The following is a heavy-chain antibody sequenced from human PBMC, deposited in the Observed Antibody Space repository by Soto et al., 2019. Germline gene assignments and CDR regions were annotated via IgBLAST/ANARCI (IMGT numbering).Heavy chain of an antibody. V-gene: IGHV3-64D*08. CDR3: VKDLPWEPFDY. J-gene: IGHJ4*02. D-gene: IGHD1-26*01. CDR1: GFTFSSYA. Sequence: GGSLRLSCSASGFTFSSYAMHWVRQAPGKGLEYVSAISSNGGSTYYADSVKGRFTISRDNSKNTPYLQMSSLRAEDTAVYYCVKDLPWEPFDYWGQGTLVTVSS. CDR2: ISSNGGST.